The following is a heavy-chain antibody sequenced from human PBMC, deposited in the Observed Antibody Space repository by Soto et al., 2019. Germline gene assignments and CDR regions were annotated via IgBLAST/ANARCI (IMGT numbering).Heavy chain of an antibody. CDR1: GFTFSSYG. J-gene: IGHJ6*02. D-gene: IGHD3-3*01. CDR2: IWYDGSNK. CDR3: ARDSVLRFFADNTYYYYYGMDV. V-gene: IGHV3-33*01. Sequence: PVGSLRLSCAASGFTFSSYGMHWVRQAPGKGLEWVAVIWYDGSNKYYADSVKGRFTISRDNSKNTLYLQMNSLRAEDTAVYYCARDSVLRFFADNTYYYYYGMDVWGQGTTVTVSS.